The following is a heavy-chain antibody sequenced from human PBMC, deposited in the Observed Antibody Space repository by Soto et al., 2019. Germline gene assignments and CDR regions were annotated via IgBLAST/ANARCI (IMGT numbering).Heavy chain of an antibody. V-gene: IGHV4-39*07. CDR2: IYYSGST. D-gene: IGHD2-2*01. Sequence: SETLSLTCTVSGGSISSSSYYWGWIRQPPGKGLEWIGSIYYSGSTYYNPSLKSRVTISVDTSKNQFSLKLSSVTAADTAVYYCARLLEYCSSTSCYDWFDPWGQGTLVT. CDR1: GGSISSSSYY. J-gene: IGHJ5*02. CDR3: ARLLEYCSSTSCYDWFDP.